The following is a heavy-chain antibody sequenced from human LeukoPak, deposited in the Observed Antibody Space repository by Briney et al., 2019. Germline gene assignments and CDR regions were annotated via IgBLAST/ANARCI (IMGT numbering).Heavy chain of an antibody. D-gene: IGHD3-16*01. CDR1: GDSVSSDNVA. CDR3: AKEVGGRGLAYYYGMDV. J-gene: IGHJ6*04. Sequence: SQTLSLTCAISGDSVSSDNVAWNWIRQSPSRGLEWLGRTYYRSKWYSDYAPSVKGRITINADTSKSQFSLQVTSVIPEDTAVYYCAKEVGGRGLAYYYGMDVWGKGTTVTVSS. CDR2: TYYRSKWYS. V-gene: IGHV6-1*01.